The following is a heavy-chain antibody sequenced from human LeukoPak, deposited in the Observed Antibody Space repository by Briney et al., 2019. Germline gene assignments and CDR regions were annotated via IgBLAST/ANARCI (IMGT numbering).Heavy chain of an antibody. V-gene: IGHV3-30*19. D-gene: IGHD3-22*01. CDR3: ARDIKYYYDSSGFDY. CDR2: ISYDGSNK. J-gene: IGHJ4*02. Sequence: PGGSLRLSCAASGFTFSSYGMHWVRQAPGKGLEWVAVISYDGSNKYYADSVKGRFTISRDNSKNTLYLQMNSLRAEDTAVYYCARDIKYYYDSSGFDYWGQGTLVTVSS. CDR1: GFTFSSYG.